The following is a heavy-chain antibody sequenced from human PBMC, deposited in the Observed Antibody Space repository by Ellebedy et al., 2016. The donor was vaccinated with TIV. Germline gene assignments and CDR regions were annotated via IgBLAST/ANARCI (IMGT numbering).Heavy chain of an antibody. CDR2: IYHSGST. CDR1: GYSISSGYY. Sequence: SETLSLTXTVSGYSISSGYYWGWIRQPPGKGLEWIGSIYHSGSTNYNPSLKSRVTISVDTSKNQFSLKLSSVTAADTAVYYCAGYNWNHMTGTYYFDYWGQGTLVTVSS. V-gene: IGHV4-38-2*02. D-gene: IGHD1-14*01. CDR3: AGYNWNHMTGTYYFDY. J-gene: IGHJ4*02.